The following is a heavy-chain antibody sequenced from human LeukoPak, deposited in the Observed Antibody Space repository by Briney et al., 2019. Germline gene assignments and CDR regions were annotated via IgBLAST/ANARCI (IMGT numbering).Heavy chain of an antibody. V-gene: IGHV4-61*02. CDR2: IYTSGST. CDR3: ARGSPVRYFDWLLFGAIDY. J-gene: IGHJ4*02. Sequence: PSETLSLTCTVSGGSISSGSYYWSWIRQPAGKGLEWIGRIYTSGSTNYNPSLKSRVTISVDTSKNQFSLKLSSVTAADTAVYYCARGSPVRYFDWLLFGAIDYWGQGTLVTVSS. D-gene: IGHD3-9*01. CDR1: GGSISSGSYY.